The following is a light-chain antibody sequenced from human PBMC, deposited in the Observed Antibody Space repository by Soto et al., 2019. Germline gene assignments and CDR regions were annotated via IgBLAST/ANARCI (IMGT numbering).Light chain of an antibody. Sequence: SYELTQPPSVSVAPGKTARIVCGGNNIGTKSVHWYQQKPGQAPVLVIYYDSDRPSGIPERFSGSNSGDTATLTISRVEAGDEADYHCQVWDSRNDCQIFGGGTKLTVL. J-gene: IGLJ2*01. V-gene: IGLV3-21*04. CDR3: QVWDSRNDCQI. CDR2: YDS. CDR1: NIGTKS.